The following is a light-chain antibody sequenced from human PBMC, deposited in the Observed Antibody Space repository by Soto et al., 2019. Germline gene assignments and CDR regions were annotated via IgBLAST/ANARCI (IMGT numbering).Light chain of an antibody. Sequence: EIVLTQSPGTLSLSPGERATLSCRASQSVSSSYLAWYQQKPGQTPRLLIYGASSRAAGIPDRFSGSGSGTDFTLTISRLEPEDFAVYYCQQYSTSLHTFGPGT. V-gene: IGKV3-20*01. CDR2: GAS. CDR3: QQYSTSLHT. J-gene: IGKJ3*01. CDR1: QSVSSSY.